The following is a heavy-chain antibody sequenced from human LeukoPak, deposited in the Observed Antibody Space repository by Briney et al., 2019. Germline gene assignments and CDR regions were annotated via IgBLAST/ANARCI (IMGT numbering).Heavy chain of an antibody. J-gene: IGHJ3*02. D-gene: IGHD4-17*01. Sequence: PSQTLSLTCTVSGGSISSGGYSWSWIRQPPGKGLEWIGYIYHSGSTYYNPSLKSRVTISVDRSKNQFSLKLSSVTAADAAVYYCARRGVTVTTVQGAFDIWGQGTMVTVSS. CDR2: IYHSGST. CDR1: GGSISSGGYS. V-gene: IGHV4-30-2*01. CDR3: ARRGVTVTTVQGAFDI.